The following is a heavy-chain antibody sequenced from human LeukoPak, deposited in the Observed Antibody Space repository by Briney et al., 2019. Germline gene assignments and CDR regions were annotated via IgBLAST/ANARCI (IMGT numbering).Heavy chain of an antibody. CDR2: INGDGIRT. D-gene: IGHD3-22*01. V-gene: IGHV3-74*01. CDR1: GLTINKYW. Sequence: GGSLRLSCALSGLTINKYWAHWVRQAPGKGLVWVSVINGDGIRTTYPDSVKRRFTLSRDNAKHTLYLPMYSLKLEDTAVYYCVIFRSYYDNNGRYHWGEGTLVTVST. CDR3: VIFRSYYDNNGRYH. J-gene: IGHJ5*02.